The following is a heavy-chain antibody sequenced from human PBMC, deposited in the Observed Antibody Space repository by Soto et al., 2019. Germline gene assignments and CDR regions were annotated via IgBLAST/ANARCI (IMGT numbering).Heavy chain of an antibody. CDR1: GFTLSSYA. CDR2: ISYDGGNK. Sequence: GGSLRLSCAASGFTLSSYAMHWVRQAPGKGLEWVAVISYDGGNKYYADSVKGRFTISRDNSKNTLYLQMNSLRAEDTAVYYCARATFRKQLVGPGGYSGQGTLVTVSS. V-gene: IGHV3-30-3*01. J-gene: IGHJ4*02. D-gene: IGHD6-13*01. CDR3: ARATFRKQLVGPGGY.